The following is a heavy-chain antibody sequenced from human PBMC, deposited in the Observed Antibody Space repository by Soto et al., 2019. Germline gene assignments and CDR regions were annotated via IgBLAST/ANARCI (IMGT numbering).Heavy chain of an antibody. Sequence: GASVKVSCKASGYTFTGYYMHWVRQAPGQGLEWMGWINPNSGGTNYAQKFQGRVTMTRDTSISTAYMELSRLRSDDTAVYYCARWRHKRLLWFGDGFDYWGQGTLVTVSS. J-gene: IGHJ4*02. CDR1: GYTFTGYY. CDR3: ARWRHKRLLWFGDGFDY. D-gene: IGHD3-10*01. V-gene: IGHV1-2*02. CDR2: INPNSGGT.